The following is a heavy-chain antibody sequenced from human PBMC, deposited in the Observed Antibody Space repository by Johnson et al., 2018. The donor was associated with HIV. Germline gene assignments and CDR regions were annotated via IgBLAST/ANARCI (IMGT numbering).Heavy chain of an antibody. CDR1: GFTFSDYY. CDR2: ISSSGSTI. Sequence: VQLVESGGGLVKPGGSLRLSCVASGFTFSDYYMTWIRQALGKGLEWVSYISSSGSTIYYADSVKGRFTISRDNAKNSLYLQMNSLRDEDTAVYYCARDPYGSGPYVAFDIWGQGTMVTVSS. V-gene: IGHV3-11*04. D-gene: IGHD3-10*01. CDR3: ARDPYGSGPYVAFDI. J-gene: IGHJ3*02.